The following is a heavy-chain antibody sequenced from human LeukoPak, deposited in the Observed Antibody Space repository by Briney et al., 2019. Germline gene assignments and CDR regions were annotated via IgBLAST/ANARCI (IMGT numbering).Heavy chain of an antibody. CDR3: AREDYSSRGLDY. D-gene: IGHD6-13*01. J-gene: IGHJ4*02. Sequence: PSETLSLTCNVSGVSISSNYWSCIRQPPGKGLEWIGRIHTSGITNYNPSLKSRVTMSLDTSKKQFSLNLSSVTAADTAVYYCAREDYSSRGLDYWGQGTLVTFSS. CDR1: GVSISSNY. CDR2: IHTSGIT. V-gene: IGHV4-4*07.